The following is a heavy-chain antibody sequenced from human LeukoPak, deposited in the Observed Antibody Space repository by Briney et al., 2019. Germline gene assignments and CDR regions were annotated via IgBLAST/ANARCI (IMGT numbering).Heavy chain of an antibody. D-gene: IGHD4-23*01. CDR2: MNPNSGNT. CDR3: ARGHNTPIHFDGGNSPYDY. J-gene: IGHJ4*02. Sequence: ASVKVSCKASGYTFTSYDINWVRQATGQGLEWMGWMNPNSGNTGYAQKFQGRVTMTRNTSISTAYMELSSLRSEDTAVYYCARGHNTPIHFDGGNSPYDYWGQGTLVTVSS. CDR1: GYTFTSYD. V-gene: IGHV1-8*01.